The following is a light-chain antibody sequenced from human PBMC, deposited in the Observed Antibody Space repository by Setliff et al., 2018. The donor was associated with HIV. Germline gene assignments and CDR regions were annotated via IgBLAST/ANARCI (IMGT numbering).Light chain of an antibody. J-gene: IGLJ1*01. Sequence: QSVLTQPASVSGSPGQSITISCTGTSSDIGRYNRVSWYQQYPGKAPKLMLYQATKRPSGVSNRFSGSKSGNTASLTISGLQAEDEADYDCCSNTGSNTYVFGSGTKVTV. CDR1: SSDIGRYNR. V-gene: IGLV2-23*01. CDR2: QAT. CDR3: CSNTGSNTYV.